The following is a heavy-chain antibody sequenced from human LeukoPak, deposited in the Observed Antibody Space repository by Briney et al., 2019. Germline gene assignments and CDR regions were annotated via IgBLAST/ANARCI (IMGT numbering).Heavy chain of an antibody. Sequence: SSETLSLTCTVSGGSISSYYWSWIRQPPGKGLEWIGYIYYSGSTNYNPSLKSRVTISVDTSKNQFSLKLSSVTAADTAVYYCARRVGSRTGCSYGYDDAFDIWGQGTMVTVSS. V-gene: IGHV4-59*01. CDR2: IYYSGST. CDR3: ARRVGSRTGCSYGYDDAFDI. D-gene: IGHD5-18*01. CDR1: GGSISSYY. J-gene: IGHJ3*02.